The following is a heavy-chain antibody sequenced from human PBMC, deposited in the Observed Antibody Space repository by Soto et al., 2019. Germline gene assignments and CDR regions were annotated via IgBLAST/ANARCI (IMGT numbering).Heavy chain of an antibody. V-gene: IGHV4-59*01. J-gene: IGHJ4*02. Sequence: SETLSLTCTVSGVSFSSYYWSWIRQPPGRGLEWIGYIYYSGSTNYNPSLKSRVTISVDTSKNQFSLKLSSVTAADTAVYYCARDNGYSYGYTLDHWGQGTLVTVSS. CDR1: GVSFSSYY. D-gene: IGHD5-18*01. CDR3: ARDNGYSYGYTLDH. CDR2: IYYSGST.